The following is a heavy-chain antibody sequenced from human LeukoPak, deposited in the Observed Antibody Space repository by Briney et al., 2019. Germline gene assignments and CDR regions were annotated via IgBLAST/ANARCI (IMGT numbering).Heavy chain of an antibody. CDR1: RFSFRSYD. CDR3: AKDGQLGGSSWFTLYFDF. CDR2: SSYDGSNT. D-gene: IGHD6-13*01. V-gene: IGHV3-30*18. J-gene: IGHJ4*02. Sequence: GGSLRLSCAASRFSFRSYDMHWVRQAPGKGLEWPAVSSYDGSNTYYTDSVKGRFTISRDNSKNTLYLQMNSLRPEDTAVYYCAKDGQLGGSSWFTLYFDFWGQGTLVTVSS.